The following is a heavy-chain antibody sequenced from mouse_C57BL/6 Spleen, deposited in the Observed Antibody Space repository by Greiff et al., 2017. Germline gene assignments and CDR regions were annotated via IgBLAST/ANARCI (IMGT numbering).Heavy chain of an antibody. CDR1: GFTFSSYG. CDR2: ISSGGSYT. Sequence: EVKVVESGGDLVKPGGSLKLSCAASGFTFSSYGMSWVRQTPDKRLEWVATISSGGSYTYYPDSVKGRFTISRDNAKNTLYLQMSSLKSEDTAMYYCARHVYDYGGAWFAYWGQGTLVTVSA. V-gene: IGHV5-6*01. D-gene: IGHD2-4*01. J-gene: IGHJ3*01. CDR3: ARHVYDYGGAWFAY.